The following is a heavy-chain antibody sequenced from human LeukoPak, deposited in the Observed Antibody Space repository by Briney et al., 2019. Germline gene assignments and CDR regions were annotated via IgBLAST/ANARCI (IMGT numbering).Heavy chain of an antibody. CDR2: INSDGSST. CDR3: ARDRYSSGWGSFDY. D-gene: IGHD6-19*01. V-gene: IGHV3-74*01. Sequence: GGSLRLSCAASGFTFSSYWMHWVRQAPGKGLVWVSRINSDGSSTSYADSVKGRFTISRDNAKNTLYLQMNSLRVEDTAVYYCARDRYSSGWGSFDYWGQGTLVTVSS. J-gene: IGHJ4*02. CDR1: GFTFSSYW.